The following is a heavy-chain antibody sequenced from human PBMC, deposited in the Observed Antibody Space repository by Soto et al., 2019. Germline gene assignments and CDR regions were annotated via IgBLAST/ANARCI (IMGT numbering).Heavy chain of an antibody. J-gene: IGHJ6*02. D-gene: IGHD6-13*01. CDR3: ASLGGGSSSWYVTDLDYYYYGMDV. CDR2: INHSGST. Sequence: SETLSLTCAVYGGSFSGYYWSWIRQPPGKGLEWIGEINHSGSTNYNPSLKSRVTISVDTSKNQFSLKLSSVTAADTAVYYCASLGGGSSSWYVTDLDYYYYGMDVWGQGTTVTVSS. CDR1: GGSFSGYY. V-gene: IGHV4-34*01.